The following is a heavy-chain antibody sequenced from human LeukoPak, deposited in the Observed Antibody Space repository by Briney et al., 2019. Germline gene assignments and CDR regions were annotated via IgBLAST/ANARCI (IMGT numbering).Heavy chain of an antibody. V-gene: IGHV3-30*02. J-gene: IGHJ6*03. Sequence: GGSLRLSCAASGFTFSSYGIHWVRQAPGKGLEWVAFIRYDGSNKYYADSVKGRFTISGDNSKNILYLQMNSLRAEDTAVYYCAGSPPLPAYYYYYMDVWGQGTTVTVSS. CDR1: GFTFSSYG. CDR3: AGSPPLPAYYYYYMDV. CDR2: IRYDGSNK. D-gene: IGHD2-15*01.